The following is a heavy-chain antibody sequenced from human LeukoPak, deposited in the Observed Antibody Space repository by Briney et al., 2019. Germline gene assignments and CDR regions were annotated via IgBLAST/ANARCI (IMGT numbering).Heavy chain of an antibody. CDR1: GFTFDDYA. CDR2: ISWNSGSI. V-gene: IGHV3-9*01. D-gene: IGHD2-21*02. CDR3: AKGTGGDSDLCDH. J-gene: IGHJ4*02. Sequence: GRSLRLSCAASGFTFDDYAMHWVRQAPGKGLEWVSGISWNSGSIGYADSVKGRFTISRDNAKNSLYLQMNSLRAEDTALYYCAKGTGGDSDLCDHWGQGTLVTVSS.